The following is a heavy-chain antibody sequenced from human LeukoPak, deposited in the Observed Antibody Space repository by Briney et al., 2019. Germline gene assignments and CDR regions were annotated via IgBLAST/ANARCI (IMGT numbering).Heavy chain of an antibody. D-gene: IGHD3-16*02. Sequence: GASVKVSCKASGYTFTSYAMNWVRQAPGQGLEWMGWINTNTGNPTYAQGFTGRFVLSLDTSVSTAYLQISSLKAEDTAVYYCARAGSGIMITFGGVIAPFDYWGQGTLVTVSS. V-gene: IGHV7-4-1*02. CDR2: INTNTGNP. CDR1: GYTFTSYA. J-gene: IGHJ4*02. CDR3: ARAGSGIMITFGGVIAPFDY.